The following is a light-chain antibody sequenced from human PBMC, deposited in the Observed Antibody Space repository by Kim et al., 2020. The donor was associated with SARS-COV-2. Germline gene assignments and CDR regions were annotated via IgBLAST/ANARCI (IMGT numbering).Light chain of an antibody. Sequence: GQRVAFSCSGRAANIGSKSVYWYKQRTGTAPKLRFYRNNQRPSGVPDRCSGSTAGTSASLAISGLRSEDEADYYCAAWDDSLSGWVFGGGTQLTVL. CDR3: AAWDDSLSGWV. J-gene: IGLJ3*02. CDR2: RNN. CDR1: AANIGSKS. V-gene: IGLV1-47*01.